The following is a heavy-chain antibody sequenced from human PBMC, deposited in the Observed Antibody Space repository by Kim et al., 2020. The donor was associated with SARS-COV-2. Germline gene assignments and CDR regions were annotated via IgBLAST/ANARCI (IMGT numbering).Heavy chain of an antibody. CDR2: ISWNSGSI. Sequence: GGSLRLSCAASGFTFGDYAMHWVRQAPGKGLEWVSGISWNSGSIGYADSVKGRFTISRDNAKNSLYLQMNSLRAEDTALYYCAKDYDSSGYYPEYYYYYGMDVWGQGTTVTVSS. CDR3: AKDYDSSGYYPEYYYYYGMDV. V-gene: IGHV3-9*01. J-gene: IGHJ6*02. CDR1: GFTFGDYA. D-gene: IGHD3-22*01.